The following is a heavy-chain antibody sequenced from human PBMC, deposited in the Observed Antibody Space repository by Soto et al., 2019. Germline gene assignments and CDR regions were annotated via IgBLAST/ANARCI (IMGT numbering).Heavy chain of an antibody. CDR2: INHSGST. CDR1: GGSFSCYY. Sequence: PSETLSLTCAVYGGSFSCYYWSWIRQPPGKGLEWIGEINHSGSTNYNPSLKSRVTISVDTSKNQFSLKLSSVTAADTAVYYCARGGVVEVVVPAAWGQRIRFDPWGQGTLVTVSS. CDR3: ARGGVVEVVVPAAWGQRIRFDP. J-gene: IGHJ5*02. D-gene: IGHD2-2*01. V-gene: IGHV4-34*01.